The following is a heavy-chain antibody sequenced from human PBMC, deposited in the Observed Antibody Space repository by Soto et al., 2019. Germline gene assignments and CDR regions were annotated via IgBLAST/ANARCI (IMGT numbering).Heavy chain of an antibody. CDR1: GFSLSTSGMC. J-gene: IGHJ6*02. CDR3: ARITMPLKTSGSWDYYYYGMDV. Sequence: SGPTLVNPTQTLTLTCTFSGFSLSTSGMCVSWIRQPPGKALEWLALIDWDDDKYYSTSLKTRLTISKDTSKNQVVLTMTNMDPVDTATYYCARITMPLKTSGSWDYYYYGMDVWGQGTTVTVSS. D-gene: IGHD3-10*01. V-gene: IGHV2-70*01. CDR2: IDWDDDK.